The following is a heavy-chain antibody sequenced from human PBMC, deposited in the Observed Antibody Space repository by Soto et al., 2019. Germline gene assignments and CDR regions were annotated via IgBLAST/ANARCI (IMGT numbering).Heavy chain of an antibody. CDR1: GYTFSSYV. V-gene: IGHV1-69*06. J-gene: IGHJ4*02. CDR3: ARSWPGDDSRPFGY. Sequence: QVQLVQSGAEVKKPGSSVKVSCKASGYTFSSYVISWVRQAPGQGLEWMGGIIPIVGTANYAQKFQGRVTITADKYKSTAYMELSSLRSEDTAVYYCARSWPGDDSRPFGYWGQGTLVTVSS. D-gene: IGHD3-22*01. CDR2: IIPIVGTA.